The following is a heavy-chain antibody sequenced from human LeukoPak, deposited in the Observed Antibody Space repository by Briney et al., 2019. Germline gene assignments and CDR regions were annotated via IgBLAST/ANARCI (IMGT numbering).Heavy chain of an antibody. V-gene: IGHV3-30*04. CDR3: ARGPRGYSYGRSDY. Sequence: PGRSLRLSCAASGFTFSSYAMHWVRQAPGKGLEWVAVISYDGSNKYYADSVKGRFTISRDNSKNTLYLQMNSLRAEDTAVYYCARGPRGYSYGRSDYWGQGTLVTVSS. CDR2: ISYDGSNK. J-gene: IGHJ4*02. D-gene: IGHD5-18*01. CDR1: GFTFSSYA.